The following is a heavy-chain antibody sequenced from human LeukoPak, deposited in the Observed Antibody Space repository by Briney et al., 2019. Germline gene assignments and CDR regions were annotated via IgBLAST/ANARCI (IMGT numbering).Heavy chain of an antibody. Sequence: LETLSLTCAVYGGSFSGYYWSWIRQPPGKGLEWIGEINHSGSTNYNPSLKSRVTISVDTSENQFSLKLSSVTAADTAVYYCAPRTPGVWFDPWGQGTLVTVSS. CDR1: GGSFSGYY. J-gene: IGHJ5*02. CDR2: INHSGST. V-gene: IGHV4-34*01. D-gene: IGHD1-14*01. CDR3: APRTPGVWFDP.